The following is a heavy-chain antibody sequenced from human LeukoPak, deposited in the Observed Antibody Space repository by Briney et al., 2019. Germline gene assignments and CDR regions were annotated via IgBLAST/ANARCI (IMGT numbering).Heavy chain of an antibody. CDR3: ARDVGYDSSGYWFDP. Sequence: GASVKVSCKASGYTFTGYYMHWVRQAPGQGLEWMGWINPSSGGTNYAQKFQGRVTMTRDTSISTAYMELSRLRSDDTAVYYCARDVGYDSSGYWFDPWGQGTLVTVSS. CDR2: INPSSGGT. V-gene: IGHV1-2*02. CDR1: GYTFTGYY. D-gene: IGHD3-22*01. J-gene: IGHJ5*02.